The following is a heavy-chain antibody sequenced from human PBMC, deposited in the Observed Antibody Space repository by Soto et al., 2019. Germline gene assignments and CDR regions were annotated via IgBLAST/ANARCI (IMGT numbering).Heavy chain of an antibody. V-gene: IGHV3-9*01. CDR3: AKARQHCISDSCLPLDY. D-gene: IGHD2-15*01. J-gene: IGHJ4*02. CDR1: GFTFDDYA. CDR2: ISRNSGTV. Sequence: PGGSLRLSCAASGFTFDDYAMYWVRQVPGKGLEWVSSISRNSGTVDYADSVKGRFTISRDNARNSLYLQMNSLRPEDTALYYCAKARQHCISDSCLPLDYWGQGTLVTVPS.